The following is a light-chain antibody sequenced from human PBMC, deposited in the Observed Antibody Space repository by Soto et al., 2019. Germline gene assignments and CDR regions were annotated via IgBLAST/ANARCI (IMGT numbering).Light chain of an antibody. CDR1: QSVSSS. V-gene: IGKV3-15*01. J-gene: IGKJ4*01. CDR3: LQHNSFPLT. CDR2: GAS. Sequence: EIVMTQSPATLSVSPGERVTLSCRASQSVSSSLAWYQQKPGQAPRLLIYGASTKATGIPARFSGSGSGTEFTLTISSLQPEDFATYYCLQHNSFPLTFGGGTKVEIK.